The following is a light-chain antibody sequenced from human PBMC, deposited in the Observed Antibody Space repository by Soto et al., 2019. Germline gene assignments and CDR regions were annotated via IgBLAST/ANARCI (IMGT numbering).Light chain of an antibody. J-gene: IGKJ3*01. CDR1: QSVSSSY. CDR2: DAS. Sequence: EIVLTQSPGTLSLSPGERATLSCRASQSVSSSYLAWYQQKPGQAPSLLIYDASSRATGIPDRFSGSGSGTDFTLTISRLEPEDFSVYYCQQYGSSPLFTFGPGTNVDIK. CDR3: QQYGSSPLFT. V-gene: IGKV3-20*01.